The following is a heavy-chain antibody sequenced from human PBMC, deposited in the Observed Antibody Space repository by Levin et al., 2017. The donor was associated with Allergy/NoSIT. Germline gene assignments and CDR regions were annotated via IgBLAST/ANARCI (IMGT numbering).Heavy chain of an antibody. CDR1: GGSISSSNW. CDR2: IYHSGST. CDR3: ARGAGYYAILTGYYNWALDY. V-gene: IGHV4-4*02. D-gene: IGHD3-9*01. Sequence: SETLSLTCAVSGGSISSSNWWSWVRQPPGKGLEWIGEIYHSGSTNYNPSLKSRVTISVDKSKNQFSLKLSSVTAADTAVYYCARGAGYYAILTGYYNWALDYWGQGTLVTVSS. J-gene: IGHJ4*02.